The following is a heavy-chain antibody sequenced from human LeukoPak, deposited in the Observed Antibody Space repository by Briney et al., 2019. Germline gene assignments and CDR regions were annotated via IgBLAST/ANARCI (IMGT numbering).Heavy chain of an antibody. CDR1: GGSVSSSH. V-gene: IGHV4-59*02. CDR3: TRGYYEPFDR. J-gene: IGHJ4*02. CDR2: VDYSGST. Sequence: SETLSLNCTVSGGSVSSSHWNWIRQPPGKGLEWIGNVDYSGSTKYNPSLRSRVTMSLDTSNNQFSPKLRSVNASDTALYYCTRGYYEPFDRWGQGTLVTVSS. D-gene: IGHD3-22*01.